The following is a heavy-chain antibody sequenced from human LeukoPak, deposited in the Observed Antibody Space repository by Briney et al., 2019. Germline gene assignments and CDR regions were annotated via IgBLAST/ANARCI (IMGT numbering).Heavy chain of an antibody. V-gene: IGHV3-23*01. Sequence: GGSLRLPCAASGFTFSSYAMSWVRQAPGKGLEWVSAISGSGGSTYYADSVKGRFTISRDNSKNTLYPQMNSLRAEDTAVYYCAPGGIAAAGGGWFDPWGQGTLVTVSS. CDR1: GFTFSSYA. CDR2: ISGSGGST. J-gene: IGHJ5*02. D-gene: IGHD6-13*01. CDR3: APGGIAAAGGGWFDP.